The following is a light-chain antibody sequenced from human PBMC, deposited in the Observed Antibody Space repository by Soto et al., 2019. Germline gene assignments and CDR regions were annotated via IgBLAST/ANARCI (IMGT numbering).Light chain of an antibody. CDR2: GNS. V-gene: IGLV1-40*01. CDR3: QSYDSSLSRV. J-gene: IGLJ2*01. CDR1: SSNIGAGYD. Sequence: QAVVTQPPSVSGALGQRVTISCTGSSSNIGAGYDVHWYQQLPGTAPKHLIYGNSNRPSGVPDRFSGSKSGTSASLAITGLQAEDEADYYCQSYDSSLSRVFGGGTKLTVL.